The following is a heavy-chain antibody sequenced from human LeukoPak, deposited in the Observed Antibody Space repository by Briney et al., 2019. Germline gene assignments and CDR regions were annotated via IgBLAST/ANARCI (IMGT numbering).Heavy chain of an antibody. CDR2: IYYSGST. CDR1: GGSVSSGSYY. J-gene: IGHJ5*02. Sequence: SETLSLTCTVSGGSVSSGSYYWSWIRQPPGKGLGWIGYIYYSGSTNYNPSLKSRVTISVDTSKNQFSLKLSSVTAADTAVYYCARARSSGWFNWFDPWGQGTLVTVSS. D-gene: IGHD6-19*01. CDR3: ARARSSGWFNWFDP. V-gene: IGHV4-61*01.